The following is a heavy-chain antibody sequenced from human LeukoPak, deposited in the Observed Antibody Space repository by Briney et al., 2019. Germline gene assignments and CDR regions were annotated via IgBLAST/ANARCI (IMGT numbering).Heavy chain of an antibody. D-gene: IGHD6-19*01. Sequence: PGGSLRLSCAASGFTVSSNYMSWVRQAPGKGLEWVSVIYSGGSTYYADSVKGRLTISRDNSKNTLYLQMNSLRAEDTAVYYCARVLSVAGALDAFDIWGQGTMVTVSS. CDR1: GFTVSSNY. V-gene: IGHV3-53*05. CDR3: ARVLSVAGALDAFDI. CDR2: IYSGGST. J-gene: IGHJ3*02.